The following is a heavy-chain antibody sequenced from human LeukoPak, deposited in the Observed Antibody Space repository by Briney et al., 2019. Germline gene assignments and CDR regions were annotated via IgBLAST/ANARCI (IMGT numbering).Heavy chain of an antibody. CDR1: GFTFSSYG. D-gene: IGHD6-13*01. CDR2: IWYDGSNK. V-gene: IGHV3-33*01. Sequence: GGSLRLSCAASGFTFSSYGMHWVRQAPGKGLEWVAVIWYDGSNKYYADSVKGRFTTSRDNSKNTLYLQMNSLRAEDTAVYYCARGALYSSSWDYMDVWGKGTTVTVSS. CDR3: ARGALYSSSWDYMDV. J-gene: IGHJ6*03.